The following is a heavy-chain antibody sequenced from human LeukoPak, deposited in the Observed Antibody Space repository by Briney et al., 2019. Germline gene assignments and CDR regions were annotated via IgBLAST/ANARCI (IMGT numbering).Heavy chain of an antibody. Sequence: GGSLRLSCAASGFTFSNYAMSWVRQAPGKGLEWVSAISGSGGSTYYADSVKGRFTISRDNSKNTLYLQMNSLRAEDTAVYYCARAHPGDYGDFQFDYWGQGTLVTVSS. CDR1: GFTFSNYA. V-gene: IGHV3-23*01. CDR2: ISGSGGST. D-gene: IGHD4-17*01. J-gene: IGHJ4*02. CDR3: ARAHPGDYGDFQFDY.